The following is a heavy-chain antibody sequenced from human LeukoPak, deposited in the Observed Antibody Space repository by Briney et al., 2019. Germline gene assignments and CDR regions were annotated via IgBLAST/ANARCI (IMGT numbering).Heavy chain of an antibody. CDR1: GFTFSSYA. D-gene: IGHD3-22*01. CDR3: AKSNGYYDSSGYCDY. V-gene: IGHV3-23*01. CDR2: ISGSGGST. Sequence: GGSLRLSCAASGFTFSSYAMSWVRQAPGKGLEWVSAISGSGGSTYYADPVKGRFTISRDNSKNTLYLQMNSLRAEDTAVYYCAKSNGYYDSSGYCDYWGQGTLVTVSS. J-gene: IGHJ4*02.